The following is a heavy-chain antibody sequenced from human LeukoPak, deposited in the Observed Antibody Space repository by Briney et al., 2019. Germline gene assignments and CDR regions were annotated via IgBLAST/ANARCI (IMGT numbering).Heavy chain of an antibody. CDR3: ARDHRSGSYSGIDY. CDR1: GFTFSSYS. J-gene: IGHJ4*02. D-gene: IGHD1-26*01. Sequence: GGSLRLSCAASGFTFSSYSMNWVRQAPGKGLEWVSSISSSSSYIYYADSVKGRFTISRDNAKNSLYLQMNSLRAEDTAVYYCARDHRSGSYSGIDYWGQGTLVTVSS. V-gene: IGHV3-21*01. CDR2: ISSSSSYI.